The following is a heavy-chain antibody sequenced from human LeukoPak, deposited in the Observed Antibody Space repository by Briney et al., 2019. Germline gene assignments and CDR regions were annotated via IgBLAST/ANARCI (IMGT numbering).Heavy chain of an antibody. V-gene: IGHV4-34*01. Sequence: KASETLSLTCAVYGGSFSGYYWSWIRQPPGKGLEWIGEINHSGSTNYNPSLKSRVTISVDTSKNQFSLKLSSVTAADTAVYYCARGGEDSSGYYRDYWGRGTLVTVSS. J-gene: IGHJ4*02. D-gene: IGHD3-22*01. CDR2: INHSGST. CDR1: GGSFSGYY. CDR3: ARGGEDSSGYYRDY.